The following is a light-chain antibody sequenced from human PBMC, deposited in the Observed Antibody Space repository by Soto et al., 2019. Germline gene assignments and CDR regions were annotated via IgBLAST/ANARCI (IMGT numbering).Light chain of an antibody. Sequence: DIQMTQSPSSPSASVGDRVTITCWASQSISCYLNWYQQKPGKAHKLLIYAASSLQSGVTSRFSGSGSGTDFTITISSLQPEDFATYYCQQSYSTQYTFGQGTKLEIK. V-gene: IGKV1-39*01. J-gene: IGKJ2*01. CDR2: AAS. CDR1: QSISCY. CDR3: QQSYSTQYT.